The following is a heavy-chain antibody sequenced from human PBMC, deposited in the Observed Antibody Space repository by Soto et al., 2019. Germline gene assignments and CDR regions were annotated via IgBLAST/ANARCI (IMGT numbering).Heavy chain of an antibody. CDR1: GYTFTSYA. J-gene: IGHJ4*02. V-gene: IGHV1-3*01. Sequence: ASVKVSCKASGYTFTSYAMHWVRQAPGQRLEWMGWINAGNGNTKYSQKFQGRVTITRDTSASTAYMELSSLRSEDTAVYYCARDGAGYCSGGSCYMVYWGQGTLVTVSS. CDR3: ARDGAGYCSGGSCYMVY. CDR2: INAGNGNT. D-gene: IGHD2-15*01.